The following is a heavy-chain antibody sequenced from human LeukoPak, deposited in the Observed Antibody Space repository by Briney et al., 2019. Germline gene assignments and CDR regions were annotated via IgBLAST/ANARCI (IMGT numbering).Heavy chain of an antibody. Sequence: PGGSLRLSCAASGFTFSSYAMHWVRQAPGKGLEWVAVISYDGSNKYYADSVKGRFTISRDNSKNTLYLQMNSLRAEDTAVYYCARSAAALDYWGQGALVTVSS. CDR3: ARSAAALDY. D-gene: IGHD6-13*01. CDR1: GFTFSSYA. V-gene: IGHV3-30-3*01. CDR2: ISYDGSNK. J-gene: IGHJ4*02.